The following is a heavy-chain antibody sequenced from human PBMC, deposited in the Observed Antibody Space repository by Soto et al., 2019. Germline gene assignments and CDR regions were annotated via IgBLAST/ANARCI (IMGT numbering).Heavy chain of an antibody. CDR1: GGSISSGPYY. Sequence: QVQLQESGPGLVKPSQTLSLTCTVSGGSISSGPYYWSWIRQLPGKGLEWIGYIYHSGNTNYNPSLKSRVTISVDTSKNQFSLKLTSVTAADTAVYYCARRGYYDSSGYLRNWGQGTLVTVSS. CDR3: ARRGYYDSSGYLRN. J-gene: IGHJ4*02. V-gene: IGHV4-31*03. D-gene: IGHD3-22*01. CDR2: IYHSGNT.